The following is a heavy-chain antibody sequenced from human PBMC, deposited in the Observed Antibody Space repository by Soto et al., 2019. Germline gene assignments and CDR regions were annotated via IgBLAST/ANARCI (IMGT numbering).Heavy chain of an antibody. D-gene: IGHD6-19*01. J-gene: IGHJ6*02. V-gene: IGHV3-30-3*01. Sequence: QVQLVESGGGVVQPGRSLRLSCAASGFTFSSYAMHWVRQAPGKGLEWVAVISYDGSNKYYADSVKGRFTISRDNSKNTLYLQMNSLRAEDTAVYYCTRDNPPGAKQWLVPPYYYYGMDVWGQGTTVTVSS. CDR3: TRDNPPGAKQWLVPPYYYYGMDV. CDR2: ISYDGSNK. CDR1: GFTFSSYA.